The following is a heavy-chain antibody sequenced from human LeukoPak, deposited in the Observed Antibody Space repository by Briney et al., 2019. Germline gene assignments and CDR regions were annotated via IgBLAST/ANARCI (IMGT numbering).Heavy chain of an antibody. Sequence: GASVKVSCKASGYTFTGYYMHWVRQAPGQGLEWMGWINPNSGGTNYAQKFQGRVTMTRDTSISTAYMELSRLRSDDTAVYYCARADIVVVPAARSDPWGQGTLVTVSS. J-gene: IGHJ5*02. CDR3: ARADIVVVPAARSDP. CDR1: GYTFTGYY. CDR2: INPNSGGT. V-gene: IGHV1-2*02. D-gene: IGHD2-2*01.